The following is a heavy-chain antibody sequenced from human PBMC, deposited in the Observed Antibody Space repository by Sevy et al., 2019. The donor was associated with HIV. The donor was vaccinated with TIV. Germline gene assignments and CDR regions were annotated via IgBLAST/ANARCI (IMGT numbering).Heavy chain of an antibody. CDR2: ISYDGRNK. Sequence: GGSLKLSCAVSGITFTTSGMHWVRQAPGKGLEWVAVISYDGRNKFYGDSVKGRFTISRDNSKNMLYLQVNSLTTEDTAVYYCAKDFTGYNGMDVWGQGTMVTVSS. CDR1: GITFTTSG. D-gene: IGHD3-9*01. V-gene: IGHV3-30*18. J-gene: IGHJ6*02. CDR3: AKDFTGYNGMDV.